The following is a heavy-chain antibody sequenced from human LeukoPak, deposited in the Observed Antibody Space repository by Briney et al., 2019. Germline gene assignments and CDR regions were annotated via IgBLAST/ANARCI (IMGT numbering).Heavy chain of an antibody. CDR2: IHHSGHT. Sequence: PSETLSLTCAVSGYSISSGYYWGWIRQPPGKGLEWIGSIHHSGHTYYNPSLKSRVTISVDTSKNQFSLKLSSVTAADTAVYYCARRFGELNWFDPWGQGTLVTVSS. V-gene: IGHV4-38-2*01. D-gene: IGHD3-10*01. CDR3: ARRFGELNWFDP. CDR1: GYSISSGYY. J-gene: IGHJ5*02.